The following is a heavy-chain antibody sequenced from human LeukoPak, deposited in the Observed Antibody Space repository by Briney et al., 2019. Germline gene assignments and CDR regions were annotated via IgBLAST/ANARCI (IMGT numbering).Heavy chain of an antibody. CDR3: ARVENIVVVTAWDAFDI. J-gene: IGHJ3*02. Sequence: PGGSLRLSCAASGFTFSSYAMSWVRQAPGKGLEWVSSISSSSSYIYYADSVKGRFTISRDNAKNSLYLQMNSLRAEDTAVYYCARVENIVVVTAWDAFDIWGQGTMVTVSS. CDR1: GFTFSSYA. CDR2: ISSSSSYI. V-gene: IGHV3-21*01. D-gene: IGHD2-21*02.